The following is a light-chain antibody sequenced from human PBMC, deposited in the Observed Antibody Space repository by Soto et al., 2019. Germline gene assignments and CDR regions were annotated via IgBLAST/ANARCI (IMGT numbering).Light chain of an antibody. CDR1: QAVSTW. V-gene: IGKV1-12*01. Sequence: DIQMTQSPSSVSASVGDTVTITCRASQAVSTWLAWYQQKPGGAPKLPIYAASTLQSGVPSRFSGSGSGTDFTLTIRSLQPEDFATYYCQQGASFPRTFGGGTKVEIK. J-gene: IGKJ4*01. CDR3: QQGASFPRT. CDR2: AAS.